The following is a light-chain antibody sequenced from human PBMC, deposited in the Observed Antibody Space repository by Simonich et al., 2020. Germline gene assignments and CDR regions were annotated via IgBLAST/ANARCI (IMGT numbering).Light chain of an antibody. Sequence: EIVLTQSPGTLSLSPGERATLSCRSSQSVSSSYLACYQQKPGLAPRLLIYDASSRATGIPDRFSGSGSGTDFTLTISRLEPEDFAVYYCQQYGSSPWTFGQGTKVEIK. CDR1: QSVSSSY. CDR3: QQYGSSPWT. V-gene: IGKV3D-20*01. J-gene: IGKJ1*01. CDR2: DAS.